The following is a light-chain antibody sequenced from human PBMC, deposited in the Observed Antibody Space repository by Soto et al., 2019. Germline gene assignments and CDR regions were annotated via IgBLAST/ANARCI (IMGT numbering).Light chain of an antibody. CDR2: EVS. V-gene: IGLV2-14*01. J-gene: IGLJ3*02. CDR3: SSCTRSTTWV. CDR1: SSDIGRYNF. Sequence: QSVLTQPASVSGSPGQSITISCTGTSSDIGRYNFVSWYQQHPGKAPKLMIFEVSNRPSGVSNRFSGSKSGNTASLTISGLQAEDEADYYCSSCTRSTTWVFGGGTKLTVL.